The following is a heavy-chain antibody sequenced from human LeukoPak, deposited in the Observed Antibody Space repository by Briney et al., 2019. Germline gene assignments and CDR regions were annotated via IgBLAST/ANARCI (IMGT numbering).Heavy chain of an antibody. CDR1: GFTFSTYA. CDR3: ARATFFNSEPFDI. D-gene: IGHD4-23*01. Sequence: GGSLRLSCAASGFTFSTYAIHWVRQAPGKGLEYVSGISPDGGTTYYANSMKGRFSISRDNSKNTLYLQMGSLRAEDMAVYYCARATFFNSEPFDIWGQGTMVTVSS. J-gene: IGHJ3*02. CDR2: ISPDGGTT. V-gene: IGHV3-64*01.